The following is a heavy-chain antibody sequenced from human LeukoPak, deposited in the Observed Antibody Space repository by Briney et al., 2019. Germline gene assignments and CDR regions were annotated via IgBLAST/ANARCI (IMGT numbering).Heavy chain of an antibody. J-gene: IGHJ2*01. CDR1: GVTLSSYA. CDR3: AKDRTVGASYWYLDL. CDR2: ISSSGSGGNT. V-gene: IGHV3-23*01. Sequence: HPGGSLRLSCAASGVTLSSYAMSWARQAPGKGLEWVSGISSSGSGGNTYYADSVKGRFTISRDSSKNTLFLHMNTLRAEDTAIYYCAKDRTVGASYWYLDLWGRGTLVTVSS. D-gene: IGHD1-26*01.